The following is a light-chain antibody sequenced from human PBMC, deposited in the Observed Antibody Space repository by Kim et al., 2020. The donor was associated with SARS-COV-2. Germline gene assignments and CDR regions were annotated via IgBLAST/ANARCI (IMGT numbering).Light chain of an antibody. CDR1: QSVSSSY. CDR3: QQYGSSPLT. J-gene: IGKJ4*01. CDR2: GAS. Sequence: SPGERANLSCRASQSVSSSYLAWDQQKPGQAPRLLIYGASSRATGIPDRFSGSGSGTDFTLTISRLEPEDFAVYYCQQYGSSPLTFGGGTKVDIK. V-gene: IGKV3-20*01.